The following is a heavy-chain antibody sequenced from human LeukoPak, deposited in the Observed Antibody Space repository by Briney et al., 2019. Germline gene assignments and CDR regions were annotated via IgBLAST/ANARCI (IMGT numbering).Heavy chain of an antibody. Sequence: GGSLRLSCAASGFTFSSYWMSWVRQAPGKGLEWVANIKQDGSEKYYVDSVKGRFTISRDNAKNSLYLQMNSLRAEDTAVYCCARAGDIVIRGIYFDYWGQGTLVTVSS. CDR2: IKQDGSEK. CDR3: ARAGDIVIRGIYFDY. J-gene: IGHJ4*02. CDR1: GFTFSSYW. V-gene: IGHV3-7*01. D-gene: IGHD2/OR15-2a*01.